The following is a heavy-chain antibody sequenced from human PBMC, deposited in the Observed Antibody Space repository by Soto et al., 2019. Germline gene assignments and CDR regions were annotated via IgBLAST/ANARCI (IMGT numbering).Heavy chain of an antibody. CDR2: INSDGSST. CDR3: VRTSLVVAAATREDY. V-gene: IGHV3-74*01. Sequence: GGSLRLSCAASGVTFSSSWMHWVRQAPGKGLVWVSRINSDGSSTSYADYVKGRFTISRDNAKNTLYLQMNSLRAEDTAVYYCVRTSLVVAAATREDYWGQGTLVTVSS. CDR1: GVTFSSSW. D-gene: IGHD2-15*01. J-gene: IGHJ4*02.